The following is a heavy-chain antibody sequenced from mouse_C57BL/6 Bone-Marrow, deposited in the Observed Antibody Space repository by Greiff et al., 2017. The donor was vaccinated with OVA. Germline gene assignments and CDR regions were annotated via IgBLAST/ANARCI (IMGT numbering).Heavy chain of an antibody. CDR1: GYTFTDYY. CDR2: IYPGSGNT. Sequence: VQRVESGAELVRPGASVKLSCKASGYTFTDYYINWVKQRPGQGLEWIARIYPGSGNTYYNEKFKGKATLTAEKSSSTAYMQLSSLTSEDSAVYFCARWGDYWGQGTTLTVSS. J-gene: IGHJ2*01. V-gene: IGHV1-76*01. CDR3: ARWGDY.